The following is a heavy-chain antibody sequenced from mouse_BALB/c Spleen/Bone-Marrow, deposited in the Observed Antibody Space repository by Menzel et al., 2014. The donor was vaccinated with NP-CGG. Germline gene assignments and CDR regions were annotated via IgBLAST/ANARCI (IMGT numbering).Heavy chain of an antibody. D-gene: IGHD1-1*01. CDR2: IYPGSGGT. CDR3: ARGTTVYYFDY. Sequence: QVQLKESGAELVRPGTSVKVSCKASGHAFTNYLIEWVKQRPGQGLEWIGVIYPGSGGTNYNEKFRDKATLTADKSSSTAYMQLSSLTSDDSAVYFCARGTTVYYFDYWGQGATLTVSS. V-gene: IGHV1-54*01. J-gene: IGHJ2*01. CDR1: GHAFTNYL.